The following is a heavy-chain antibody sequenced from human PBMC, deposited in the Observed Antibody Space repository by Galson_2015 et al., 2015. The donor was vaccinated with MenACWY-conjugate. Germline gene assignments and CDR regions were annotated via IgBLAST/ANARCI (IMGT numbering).Heavy chain of an antibody. D-gene: IGHD1-1*01. Sequence: SLRLSCAASGFTVSSNFMNWLRQAPGKGSEWVADIYWDGNTYYADSVRGRFTISRDNSKNTLYLQMNGLRVEDTAVYYCTREDNWAFHYWGRGTLVTVSS. CDR1: GFTVSSNF. V-gene: IGHV3-53*01. J-gene: IGHJ4*02. CDR2: IYWDGNT. CDR3: TREDNWAFHY.